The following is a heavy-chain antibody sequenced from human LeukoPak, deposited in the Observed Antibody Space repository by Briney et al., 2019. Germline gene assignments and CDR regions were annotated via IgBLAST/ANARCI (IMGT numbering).Heavy chain of an antibody. Sequence: GGSLRPSCAASGFTFSSYWMHWVRHAPGKGLVWVSRINSDGSSTSYADSVKGRFTISRDNSRNTLYLQLSSLRPEDTAVYYCAKVVDCSSTSCYNFDYWGQGTLVTVSS. CDR2: INSDGSST. CDR3: AKVVDCSSTSCYNFDY. J-gene: IGHJ4*02. CDR1: GFTFSSYW. D-gene: IGHD2-2*02. V-gene: IGHV3-74*01.